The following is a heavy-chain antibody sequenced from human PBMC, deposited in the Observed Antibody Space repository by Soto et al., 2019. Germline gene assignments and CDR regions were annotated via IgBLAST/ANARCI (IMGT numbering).Heavy chain of an antibody. Sequence: ASVKVSCKVSGYTLTELSMHWVRQAPGKGLEWMGGFDPEDGETIYAQKFQGRVTMTEDTSTDTAYMELSSLRSEDTAVYYCATGLPGYYYYGMDVWGQGTTVTV. CDR2: FDPEDGET. J-gene: IGHJ6*02. CDR3: ATGLPGYYYYGMDV. V-gene: IGHV1-24*01. CDR1: GYTLTELS.